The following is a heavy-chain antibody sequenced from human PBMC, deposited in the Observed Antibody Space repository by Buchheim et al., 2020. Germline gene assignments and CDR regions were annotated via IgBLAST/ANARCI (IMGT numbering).Heavy chain of an antibody. CDR2: IYYSGST. CDR3: ARDHYYDSSGYYANWFDP. Sequence: QVQLQESGPGLVEPSETLSLTCTVSGGSISSYYWSWIRQPPGKGLEWIGYIYYSGSTNYNPSLKSRVTISVDTSKNQFSLKLSSVTAADTAVYYCARDHYYDSSGYYANWFDPWGQGTL. D-gene: IGHD3-22*01. V-gene: IGHV4-59*01. J-gene: IGHJ5*02. CDR1: GGSISSYY.